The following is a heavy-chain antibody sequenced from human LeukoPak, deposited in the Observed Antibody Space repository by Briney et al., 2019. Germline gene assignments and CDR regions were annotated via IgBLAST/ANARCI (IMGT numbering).Heavy chain of an antibody. Sequence: ASVKVSCKASGYNFISYGVSWVRQAPGQGLEWMGWVGGYNGNTNYAQKMEYRVIMTTDPATSTAYMELRDLRSGDTAVYYCARSGFCTSSSCYRESDGLDFWGQGTRVTVSS. CDR3: ARSGFCTSSSCYRESDGLDF. D-gene: IGHD2-2*01. CDR1: GYNFISYG. CDR2: VGGYNGNT. J-gene: IGHJ3*01. V-gene: IGHV1-18*01.